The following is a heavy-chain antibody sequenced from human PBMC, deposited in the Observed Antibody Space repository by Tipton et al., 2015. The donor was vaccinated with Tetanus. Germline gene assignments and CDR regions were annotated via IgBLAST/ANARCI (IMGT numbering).Heavy chain of an antibody. J-gene: IGHJ4*02. CDR2: IRSDNGPI. CDR3: LRGDNRDY. V-gene: IGHV3-11*01. Sequence: SLRLSCVASGFTFTDYYMTWIRQAPGTGLECVSYIRSDNGPIWCADSVKGRFTISRDNAKNSLSLQVNSLRAEDTAVYYCLRGDNRDYWGQGTPVTVSS. CDR1: GFTFTDYY. D-gene: IGHD3-16*01.